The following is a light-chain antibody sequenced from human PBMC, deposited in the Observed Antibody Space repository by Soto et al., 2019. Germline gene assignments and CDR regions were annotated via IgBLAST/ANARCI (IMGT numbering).Light chain of an antibody. CDR1: QSISSW. J-gene: IGKJ3*01. CDR3: QRYNSHSGP. Sequence: DITITQSPSTLSATVSDRVTITCRASQSISSWLAWYQQKPGKAPKLLIYDASSLESGVPSRFSGSGSGTEFTLTISSLQPDAFATYYCQRYNSHSGPFGLGTKADI. CDR2: DAS. V-gene: IGKV1-5*01.